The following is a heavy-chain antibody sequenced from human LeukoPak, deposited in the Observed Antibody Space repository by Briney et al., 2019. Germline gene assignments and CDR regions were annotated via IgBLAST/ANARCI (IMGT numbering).Heavy chain of an antibody. CDR1: GFTFSNYA. J-gene: IGHJ5*02. V-gene: IGHV3-30*04. D-gene: IGHD2-2*01. CDR3: AKDGTCSSASCYRFDP. CDR2: ISYDGSNK. Sequence: GGSLRLSCAASGFTFSNYAMHWVRQAPGKGLEWVAVISYDGSNKYYGDSVKDRFTISRDNSKNTLYLQMNSLRTDDTAVYYCAKDGTCSSASCYRFDPWGQGTLVTVSS.